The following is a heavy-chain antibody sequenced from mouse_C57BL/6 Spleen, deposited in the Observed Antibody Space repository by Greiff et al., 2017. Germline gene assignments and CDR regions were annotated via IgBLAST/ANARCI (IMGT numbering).Heavy chain of an antibody. Sequence: QVQLQQSGPGLVQPSQSLSITCTVSGFSLTSYGVHWVRQSPGKGLEWLGVIWSGGSTDYNAAFISRLSISKDNSKSQVFFKMNSLQADDTAIYYCARNPHYYGSSYLYFDYWGQGTTLTVSS. CDR3: ARNPHYYGSSYLYFDY. CDR1: GFSLTSYG. V-gene: IGHV2-2*01. D-gene: IGHD1-1*01. CDR2: IWSGGST. J-gene: IGHJ2*01.